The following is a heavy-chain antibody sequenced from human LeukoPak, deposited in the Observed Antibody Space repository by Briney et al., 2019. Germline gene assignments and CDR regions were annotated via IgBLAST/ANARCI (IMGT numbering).Heavy chain of an antibody. J-gene: IGHJ4*02. Sequence: PSETLSLTCAVYGGSFSGYYWSWIRQPPGKGLEWIGKINHSGSTNYNPSLKSRVTISVDTSKNQFSLKVSSVTAADTAVYYCARAPLGSGPFDYWGQGTLVTVSS. V-gene: IGHV4-34*01. D-gene: IGHD2-15*01. CDR1: GGSFSGYY. CDR3: ARAPLGSGPFDY. CDR2: INHSGST.